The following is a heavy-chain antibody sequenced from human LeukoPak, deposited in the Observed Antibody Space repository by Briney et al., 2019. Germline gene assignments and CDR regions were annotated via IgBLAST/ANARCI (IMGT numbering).Heavy chain of an antibody. CDR3: ARAMWSSSPVDY. CDR2: IYHSGST. CDR1: GGSLSSSNW. V-gene: IGHV4-4*02. D-gene: IGHD6-6*01. Sequence: PSETLSLTCAVSGGSLSSSNWGSWVRRPPGKGLEWTGEIYHSGSTNYNPSLKSRVTISVDKSKNQFSLKLSSVTAADTAVYYCARAMWSSSPVDYWGQGTLVTVSS. J-gene: IGHJ4*02.